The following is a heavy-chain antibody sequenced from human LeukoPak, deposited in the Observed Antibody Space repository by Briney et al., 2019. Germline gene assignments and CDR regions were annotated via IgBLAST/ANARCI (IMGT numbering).Heavy chain of an antibody. D-gene: IGHD3-10*01. CDR1: GLPVSSNY. CDR3: ARERVYHGSGGGLIDAYLFYYYGMDV. Sequence: GGSLRLSCAASGLPVSSNYMSWVRQAPGKGLEWVSVIHSGGSTNYADSVKGRFTISRDDSKNTLYLQMNSVRAADTAVYYCARERVYHGSGGGLIDAYLFYYYGMDVWGQGTTVTVSS. CDR2: IHSGGST. V-gene: IGHV3-53*01. J-gene: IGHJ6*02.